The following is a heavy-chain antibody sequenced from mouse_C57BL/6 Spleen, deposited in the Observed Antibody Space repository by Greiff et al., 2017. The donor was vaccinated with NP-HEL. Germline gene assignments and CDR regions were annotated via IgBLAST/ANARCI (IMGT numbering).Heavy chain of an antibody. Sequence: VKVVESGAELVKPGASVKISCKASGYAFSSYWMNWVKQRPGKGLEWIGQIYPGDGDTNYNGKFKGKATLTADKSSSTAYMQLSSLTSEDSAVYFCARGWSYWYFDVWGTGTTVTVSS. D-gene: IGHD1-1*02. CDR2: IYPGDGDT. V-gene: IGHV1-80*01. CDR3: ARGWSYWYFDV. J-gene: IGHJ1*03. CDR1: GYAFSSYW.